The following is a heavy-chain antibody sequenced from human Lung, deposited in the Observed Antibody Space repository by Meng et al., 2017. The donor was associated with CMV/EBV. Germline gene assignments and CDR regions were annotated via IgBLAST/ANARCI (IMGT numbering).Heavy chain of an antibody. D-gene: IGHD6-13*01. CDR1: GGTFSNYA. Sequence: SVKVSCKPSGGTFSNYAITWVRQAPGQGLEWMGGIIPVVGTVNYPQKFQGRVTITADKSTSTVYMELSSLRSEDTAVYYCARDSRGSTWYLLAGYYYGSGVWXQGHXVTVDS. J-gene: IGHJ6*01. CDR3: ARDSRGSTWYLLAGYYYGSGV. CDR2: IIPVVGTV. V-gene: IGHV1-69*06.